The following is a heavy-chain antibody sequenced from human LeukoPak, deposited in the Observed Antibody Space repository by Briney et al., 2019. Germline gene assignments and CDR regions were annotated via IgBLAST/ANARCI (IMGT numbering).Heavy chain of an antibody. Sequence: GGSLRLSCAASGFTFSSYAISWVRQAPGKGLEWVSTISGIGGSTYYADSVKGRFTISRDNSKNTLFLQMNSLRVEDTAVYYCAKYQDPYYFDYWGQGTLVTVSS. V-gene: IGHV3-23*01. CDR1: GFTFSSYA. CDR2: ISGIGGST. J-gene: IGHJ4*02. CDR3: AKYQDPYYFDY.